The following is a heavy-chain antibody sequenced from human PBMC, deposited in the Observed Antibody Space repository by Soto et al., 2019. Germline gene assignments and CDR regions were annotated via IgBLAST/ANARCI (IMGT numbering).Heavy chain of an antibody. D-gene: IGHD6-6*01. Sequence: GGSLRLSCAASGFTFNTFEMSWVRQAPGKGLEWVSSISSSSSYIYYADSVKGRFTISRDNAKNSLYLQMNSLRAEDTAVYYCARDPKYSRVPGNPWGQGTLVTAPQ. V-gene: IGHV3-21*01. CDR2: ISSSSSYI. CDR3: ARDPKYSRVPGNP. CDR1: GFTFNTFE. J-gene: IGHJ5*02.